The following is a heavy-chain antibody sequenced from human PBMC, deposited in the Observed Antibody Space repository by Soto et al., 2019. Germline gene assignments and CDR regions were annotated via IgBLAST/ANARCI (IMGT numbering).Heavy chain of an antibody. CDR2: INHSGTT. D-gene: IGHD1-1*01. CDR1: GGSFSGYQ. Sequence: KPSETLPLTCGVYGGSFSGYQWNWIRQSPGQGLEWIGEINHSGTTKYNPSLESRINLSVDTSKKQFSLKMFSVTAADTAIYYCARGWRFDPWGQGTQVTVSS. J-gene: IGHJ5*02. V-gene: IGHV4-34*01. CDR3: ARGWRFDP.